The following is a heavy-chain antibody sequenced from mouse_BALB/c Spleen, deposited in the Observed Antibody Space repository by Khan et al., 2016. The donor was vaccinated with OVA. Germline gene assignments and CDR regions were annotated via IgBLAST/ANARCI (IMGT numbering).Heavy chain of an antibody. CDR2: INPSNGYT. Sequence: VQLQQSGAELARPGASVKMSCKASGYTFTSYTIHWIKKRPGQGLEWIGYINPSNGYTNFNQKFKDKATLTTDKSSTTAYLQLSSLTSDDSAVYNCGRDGAYHRNDGWFAYRGQGTLVAVSA. V-gene: IGHV1-4*01. CDR1: GYTFTSYT. D-gene: IGHD2-14*01. J-gene: IGHJ3*01. CDR3: GRDGAYHRNDGWFAY.